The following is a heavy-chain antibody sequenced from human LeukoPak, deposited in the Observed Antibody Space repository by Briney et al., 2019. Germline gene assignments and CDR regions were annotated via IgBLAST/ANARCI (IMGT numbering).Heavy chain of an antibody. J-gene: IGHJ4*02. V-gene: IGHV3-30*18. Sequence: GGSLRLSCAASGFTFSSYGMHWVRQAPGKGLEWVAVISYDGSNKYYADSVKGRFTISRDNSKNTLYLQMNSLRAEDTAVYYCAKGAILEPLDYWGQGTLVTVSS. D-gene: IGHD2-2*02. CDR1: GFTFSSYG. CDR3: AKGAILEPLDY. CDR2: ISYDGSNK.